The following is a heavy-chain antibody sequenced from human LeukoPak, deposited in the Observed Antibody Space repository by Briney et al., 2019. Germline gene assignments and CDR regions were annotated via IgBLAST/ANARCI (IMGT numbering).Heavy chain of an antibody. CDR2: ISYDGSNK. CDR3: AREMEGSHYYDSSGYSY. CDR1: GFTFSSYA. Sequence: GSPRLSCAASGFTFSSYAMHWVRQAPGKGLEWVAVISYDGSNKYYADSVKGRFTISRDNSKNTLYLQMNSLRAEDTAVYYCAREMEGSHYYDSSGYSYWGQGTLVTVSS. V-gene: IGHV3-30-3*01. D-gene: IGHD3-22*01. J-gene: IGHJ4*02.